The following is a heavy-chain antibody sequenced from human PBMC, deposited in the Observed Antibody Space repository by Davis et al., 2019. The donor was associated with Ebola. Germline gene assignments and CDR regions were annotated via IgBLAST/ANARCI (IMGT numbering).Heavy chain of an antibody. J-gene: IGHJ1*01. D-gene: IGHD3-16*01. V-gene: IGHV3-9*01. CDR3: AKDIDSSLYDYVWGTQQH. CDR2: ISWNSGSI. Sequence: SLKISCAASGFTFDDYAMHWVRQAPGKGLEWVSGISWNSGSIGYADSVKGRFTISRDNAKNSLYLQMNSLRAEDTALYYCAKDIDSSLYDYVWGTQQHWGQGTLVTVSS. CDR1: GFTFDDYA.